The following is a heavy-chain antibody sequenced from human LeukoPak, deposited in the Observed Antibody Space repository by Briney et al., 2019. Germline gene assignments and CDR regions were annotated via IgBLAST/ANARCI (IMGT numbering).Heavy chain of an antibody. CDR2: ISAYNGNT. D-gene: IGHD6-19*01. J-gene: IGHJ4*02. CDR1: GYTFTSFA. Sequence: ASVKVSCKASGYTFTSFAINWGRQAPGQGLEWMGWISAYNGNTNYAQKFQGRVTMTTDTSTSTAYVELWSLRSDDTAVYYCARGGESGWNALFAYWGQGALVTVSS. CDR3: ARGGESGWNALFAY. V-gene: IGHV1-18*01.